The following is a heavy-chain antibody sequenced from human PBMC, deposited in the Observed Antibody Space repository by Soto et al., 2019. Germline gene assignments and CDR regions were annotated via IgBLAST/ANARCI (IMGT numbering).Heavy chain of an antibody. J-gene: IGHJ4*02. CDR2: TYHRGST. V-gene: IGHV4-59*01. CDR3: ARIGGYHGPLDY. D-gene: IGHD3-16*02. CDR1: GVSISSYF. Sequence: SETLSLTCSVSGVSISSYFWSWIRQPPGRGLEWIGYTYHRGSTNYSSSLKSRVAISLDTSENQFSLKVSSVTAADTAVYYCARIGGYHGPLDYWGQGTPVTVSS.